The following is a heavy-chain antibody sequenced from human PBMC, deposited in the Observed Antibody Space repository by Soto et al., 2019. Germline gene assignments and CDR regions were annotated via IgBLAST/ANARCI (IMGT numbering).Heavy chain of an antibody. CDR2: IYHSGST. CDR1: GGSISSSNW. CDR3: SGLIAAAGMGCFDP. V-gene: IGHV4-4*02. J-gene: IGHJ5*02. D-gene: IGHD6-13*01. Sequence: PSETLSLTCAVSGGSISSSNWWSWVRQPPGKGLEWIGEIYHSGSTNYNPSLKSRVTISVDKSKNQFSLKLSSVTAADTAVYYCSGLIAAAGMGCFDPWGQGTLVTVSS.